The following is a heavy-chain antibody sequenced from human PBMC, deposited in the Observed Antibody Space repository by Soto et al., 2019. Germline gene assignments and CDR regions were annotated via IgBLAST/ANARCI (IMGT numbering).Heavy chain of an antibody. CDR2: ISYDGSNK. CDR1: GFSFSGYG. Sequence: PGGSLRLSXAASGFSFSGYGMYWVRQAPGKGLEWVAVISYDGSNKYYADSVKGRFTISRDNSKNTLYLQMNSLRAEDTAVYYCAKGSYSGIYSDFDYWGQGTLVTVSS. V-gene: IGHV3-30*18. CDR3: AKGSYSGIYSDFDY. D-gene: IGHD1-26*01. J-gene: IGHJ4*02.